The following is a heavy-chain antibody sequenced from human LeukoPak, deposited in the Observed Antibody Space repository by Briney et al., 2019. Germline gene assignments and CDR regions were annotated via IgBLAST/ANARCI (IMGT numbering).Heavy chain of an antibody. J-gene: IGHJ5*02. CDR3: ATDFYDST. CDR2: IRSNSDGGTI. Sequence: GGSLRLSCVASGFTFSKNWMHWVRQAPGKGLEWVGRIRSNSDGGTIDYAAPVKGRFTLSRDDSKTTLYLQMTSLQTEDTAVYYCATDFYDSTWGQGTLVTVSS. V-gene: IGHV3-15*07. D-gene: IGHD3-22*01. CDR1: GFTFSKNW.